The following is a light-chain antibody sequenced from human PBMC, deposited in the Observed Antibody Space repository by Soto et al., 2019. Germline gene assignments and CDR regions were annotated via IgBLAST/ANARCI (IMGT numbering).Light chain of an antibody. V-gene: IGKV1-39*01. J-gene: IGKJ2*01. CDR1: QSISSF. CDR3: QQSFSTPPST. CDR2: AAS. Sequence: DIQMTQSPSSLSASVGDRVTITCRASQSISSFLNWYQQKPGKAPKLLIYAASNLHTGVPSRFSGSGSGTDFTLTISSLQPEDFATYYCQQSFSTPPSTFGQGTKLEIK.